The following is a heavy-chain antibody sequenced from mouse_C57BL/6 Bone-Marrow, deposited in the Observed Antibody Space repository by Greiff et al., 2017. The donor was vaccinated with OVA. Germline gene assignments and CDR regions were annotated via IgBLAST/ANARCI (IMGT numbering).Heavy chain of an antibody. V-gene: IGHV1-42*01. J-gene: IGHJ2*01. CDR1: GYSFTGYY. D-gene: IGHD3-3*01. CDR3: ARGDWYYFDY. CDR2: INPSTGGT. Sequence: EVQLQQSGPELVKPGASVKISCKASGYSFTGYYMNWVKQSPEKSLEWIGEINPSTGGTTYNQKFKAKATLTVDKSSSTAYMQLKSLTSEDSAVYYCARGDWYYFDYGGQGTTLTVSS.